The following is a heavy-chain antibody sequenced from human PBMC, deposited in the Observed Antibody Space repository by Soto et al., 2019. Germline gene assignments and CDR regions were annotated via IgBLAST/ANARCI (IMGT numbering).Heavy chain of an antibody. V-gene: IGHV3-64*01. Sequence: EVQLVESGGGLVQPGGSLRLSCAASGFTFSSYAMHWVRQAPGKGLEYVAVISGDGGSTYYANSVKGRFTISRDNSKNTLNLQMSSLRAEDMAVYYCARRGYGLYFDSWGQGTLVTVSS. CDR2: ISGDGGST. CDR1: GFTFSSYA. CDR3: ARRGYGLYFDS. J-gene: IGHJ4*02. D-gene: IGHD5-12*01.